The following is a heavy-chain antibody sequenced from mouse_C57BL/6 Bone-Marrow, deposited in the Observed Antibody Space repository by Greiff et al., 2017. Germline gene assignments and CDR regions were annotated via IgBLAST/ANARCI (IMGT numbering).Heavy chain of an antibody. V-gene: IGHV5-12*01. CDR3: ARPSLLYYSNYLSAY. J-gene: IGHJ3*01. Sequence: DVMLVESGGGLVQPGGSLKLSCAASGFTFSDYYMYWVRQTPEKRLEWVAYISNGGGSTYYPDTVKGRFTISRDNAKNTLYLQMSRLKSEDTAMYYCARPSLLYYSNYLSAYWGQGTLVTVSA. CDR1: GFTFSDYY. D-gene: IGHD2-5*01. CDR2: ISNGGGST.